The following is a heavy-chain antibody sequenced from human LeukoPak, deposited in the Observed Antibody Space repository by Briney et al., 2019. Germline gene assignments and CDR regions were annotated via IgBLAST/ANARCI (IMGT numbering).Heavy chain of an antibody. CDR3: ASKGDKVTSDGFDF. D-gene: IGHD2-2*01. Sequence: SGPTLVKPTQTLTLTCTFSGFSLITGGVAVGWIRQPPGKALEWLAVIYWDDGRRYSPSLKNRLTITKDTSKNQVVLTMTNVDLVDTATYYCASKGDKVTSDGFDFWGQGTMVTVSS. CDR1: GFSLITGGVA. V-gene: IGHV2-5*02. J-gene: IGHJ3*01. CDR2: IYWDDGR.